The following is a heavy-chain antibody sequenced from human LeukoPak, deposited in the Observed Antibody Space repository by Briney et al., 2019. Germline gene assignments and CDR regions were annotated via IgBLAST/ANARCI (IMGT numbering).Heavy chain of an antibody. J-gene: IGHJ4*02. D-gene: IGHD1-20*01. CDR2: ISGRGVST. V-gene: IGHV3-23*01. CDR1: GFTFSTYA. CDR3: AKAASGNWNDVSDY. Sequence: GGSLRLSCAASGFTFSTYAMSWVRQAPGKGLEGVSAISGRGVSTSYADSVRGRFTISRDNSKNTSYLQMNSLRAEDTAVYYCAKAASGNWNDVSDYWGQGTLVTVSS.